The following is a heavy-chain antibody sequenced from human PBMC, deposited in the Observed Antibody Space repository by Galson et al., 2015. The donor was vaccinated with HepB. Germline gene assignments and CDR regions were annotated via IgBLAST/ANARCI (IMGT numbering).Heavy chain of an antibody. CDR1: GFTFNIAW. J-gene: IGHJ4*02. Sequence: SLRLSCAASGFTFNIAWMSWVRQAPGKGLEWIGRIKSKSSGGATDYAAPVKGRFTISRDDSENTSYLQLNSLKTEDTAVYYCTTDRYPHDYWGQGTLVTVSS. CDR2: IKSKSSGGAT. CDR3: TTDRYPHDY. V-gene: IGHV3-15*01. D-gene: IGHD1-1*01.